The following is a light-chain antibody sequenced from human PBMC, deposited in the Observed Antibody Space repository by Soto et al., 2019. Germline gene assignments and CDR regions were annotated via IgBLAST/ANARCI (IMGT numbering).Light chain of an antibody. J-gene: IGKJ1*01. CDR2: GAS. CDR3: QQHDQGWT. Sequence: EMVMTQSPATLSVSLGERATLSCRASQSVSTKLVWYQQKPGQAPWLLIYGASTRATGIPARFSGSGSGTEFTLTISSLQSEDFAVYYCQQHDQGWTFGQGTKVEIK. V-gene: IGKV3-15*01. CDR1: QSVSTK.